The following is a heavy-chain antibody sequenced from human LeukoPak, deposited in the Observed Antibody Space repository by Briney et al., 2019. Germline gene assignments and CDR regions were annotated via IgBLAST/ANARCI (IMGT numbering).Heavy chain of an antibody. CDR1: GGSISSYY. D-gene: IGHD1-26*01. CDR2: IYHTGST. J-gene: IGHJ5*02. Sequence: SETLSLTCTVSGGSISSYYWSWIRQPPGKGLEWIGYIYHTGSTNYNPSLKSRVTISVDTSKNQFSLKLSSVTAADTAVYYCAKSPSGWANWFDPWGQGALVTVSS. V-gene: IGHV4-59*08. CDR3: AKSPSGWANWFDP.